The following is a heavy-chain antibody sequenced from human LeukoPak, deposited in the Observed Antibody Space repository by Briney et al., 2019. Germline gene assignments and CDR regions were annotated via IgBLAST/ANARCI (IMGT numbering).Heavy chain of an antibody. CDR1: GFTFSSYW. V-gene: IGHV3-53*01. D-gene: IGHD4-11*01. CDR2: LYSGGTA. Sequence: GGSQRLSCVASGFTFSSYWMSWVRQAPGKGLEWISILYSGGTAFYADSVKGRFTISRDNSKNTLYLQMNNLRADDTAMYYCARGRQCDYWGQGTLVTVSS. CDR3: ARGRQCDY. J-gene: IGHJ4*02.